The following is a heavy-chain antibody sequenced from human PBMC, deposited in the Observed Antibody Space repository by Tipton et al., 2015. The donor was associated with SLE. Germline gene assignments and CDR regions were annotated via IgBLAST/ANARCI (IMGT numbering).Heavy chain of an antibody. CDR2: TYYSGTA. D-gene: IGHD6-13*01. Sequence: TLSLTCTVSGDSITSHYWSWIRQTPGKGLEWIGYTYYSGTANYNPSLKSRVTISVDISKNQFYLKVNSVTAADTAIYYCARGLGYSSRWYPCSIDPWGQGTRVTVSS. V-gene: IGHV4-59*11. CDR3: ARGLGYSSRWYPCSIDP. CDR1: GDSITSHY. J-gene: IGHJ5*02.